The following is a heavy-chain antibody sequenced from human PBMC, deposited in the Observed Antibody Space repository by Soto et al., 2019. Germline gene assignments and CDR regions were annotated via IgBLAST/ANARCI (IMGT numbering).Heavy chain of an antibody. J-gene: IGHJ4*02. Sequence: GGSLRLSCAASGFTFSSYAMSWVRQAPRKGLEWVSAISGSGGSTYYADSVKGRFTISRDNSKNTLYLQMNSLRAEDTAVYYCAKSLDYDFWSGYYFADWGQGTLVTVSS. D-gene: IGHD3-3*01. CDR2: ISGSGGST. CDR3: AKSLDYDFWSGYYFAD. V-gene: IGHV3-23*01. CDR1: GFTFSSYA.